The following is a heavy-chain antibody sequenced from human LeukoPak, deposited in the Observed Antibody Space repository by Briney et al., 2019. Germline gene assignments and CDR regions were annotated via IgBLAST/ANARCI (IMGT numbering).Heavy chain of an antibody. J-gene: IGHJ4*02. CDR1: GFTFSSYA. Sequence: PGGSLRLSCAASGFTFSSYAMSWVRQAPGKGLEWVSAISGSGGSTYYADSVKGRFTISRDNSKNTLYLQMSSLRAEDTAVYYCAKEEYYYDSSGYFPKVGIDYWGQGTLVTVSS. V-gene: IGHV3-23*01. D-gene: IGHD3-22*01. CDR3: AKEEYYYDSSGYFPKVGIDY. CDR2: ISGSGGST.